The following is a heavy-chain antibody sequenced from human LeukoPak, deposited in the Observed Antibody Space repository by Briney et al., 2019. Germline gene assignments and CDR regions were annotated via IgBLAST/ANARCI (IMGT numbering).Heavy chain of an antibody. V-gene: IGHV7-4-1*02. CDR1: XXXFXXXX. Sequence: XXXXXFXXXXINWLRQAPGQGLEWMGWINTNTGNPTYAQGFTGRFVFSLDTSLSTAYLQISRLKADDTAVYYCARXXISGSYVHFDHWGQGTLVTVSS. D-gene: IGHD1-26*01. J-gene: IGHJ4*02. CDR3: ARXXISGSYVHFDH. CDR2: INTNTGNP.